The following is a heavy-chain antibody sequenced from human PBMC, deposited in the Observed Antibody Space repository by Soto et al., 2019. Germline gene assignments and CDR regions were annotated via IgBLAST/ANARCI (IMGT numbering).Heavy chain of an antibody. D-gene: IGHD2-15*01. CDR3: ARDKDWAFDI. V-gene: IGHV3-48*01. CDR2: VSGSGVTT. CDR1: GFTFSSYS. Sequence: EAQLVESGGGLVQPGGSLRLSCAASGFTFSSYSMNWVRQAPGKGLEWVLYVSGSGVTTMYADSVKGRFTISRDNAKNSLYLQMNSLRAEDTAVYYCARDKDWAFDIWGQGTMVTVSS. J-gene: IGHJ3*02.